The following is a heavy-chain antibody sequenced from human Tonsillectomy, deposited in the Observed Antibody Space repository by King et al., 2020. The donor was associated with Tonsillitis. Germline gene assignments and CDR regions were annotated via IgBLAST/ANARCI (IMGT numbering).Heavy chain of an antibody. CDR2: ISSSSTSI. D-gene: IGHD3-22*01. J-gene: IGHJ4*02. V-gene: IGHV3-48*04. CDR1: GFTFSTYG. Sequence: VQLVESGGGLVQPGGSLRLSCAASGFTFSTYGMNWVRQAPGKGLEWVSYISSSSTSIYYADSGKGRFTISRENAKNSLYLQMISLRGEDTAVYYCARGGPMINPFDYWGQGTLVTVSS. CDR3: ARGGPMINPFDY.